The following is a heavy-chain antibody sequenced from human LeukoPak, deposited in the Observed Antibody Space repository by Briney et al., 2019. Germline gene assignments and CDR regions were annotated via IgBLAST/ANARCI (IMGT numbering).Heavy chain of an antibody. V-gene: IGHV3-7*05. CDR3: AREYYSDSSGSDY. CDR2: INQDGSEK. CDR1: GFTFSSYW. J-gene: IGHJ4*02. D-gene: IGHD3-22*01. Sequence: GGSLRLSCAASGFTFSSYWMSWVRQAPGKGLEWVATINQDGSEKYSVDSVKGRFTISRDNAKNSLYLQMNSLRAEDTAVYYCAREYYSDSSGSDYWGQGTLVSVSS.